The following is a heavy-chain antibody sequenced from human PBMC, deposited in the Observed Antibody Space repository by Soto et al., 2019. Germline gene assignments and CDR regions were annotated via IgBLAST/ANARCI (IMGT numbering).Heavy chain of an antibody. CDR3: ARGDTPMITGMDSFDI. CDR2: IKQDGTEK. J-gene: IGHJ3*02. V-gene: IGHV3-7*01. Sequence: GGSLRLSCAASGFTFSRYWMNWVRQAPGKGLEWVANIKQDGTEKNYVDSVKGRFTISRDNARNSLYLQMDSLRAEDTAVYFCARGDTPMITGMDSFDIWAKGQWSPSPQ. CDR1: GFTFSRYW. D-gene: IGHD5-18*01.